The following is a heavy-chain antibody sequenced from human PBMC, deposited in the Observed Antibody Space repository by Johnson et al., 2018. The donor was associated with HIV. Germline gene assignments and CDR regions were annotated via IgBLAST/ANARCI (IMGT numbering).Heavy chain of an antibody. V-gene: IGHV3-23*04. CDR3: ARRGNWNYLKSAFDS. CDR1: GFTFRSYA. Sequence: VQLVESGGGLVQPGGSLRLSCAASGFTFRSYAMHWVRQAPGKGLEWVSTISGSGGSTYYADSVKGRFTISRDTSKNSLYLQMNSLRAEDTAVYHCARRGNWNYLKSAFDSWGQGTMVTVSS. J-gene: IGHJ3*02. D-gene: IGHD1-7*01. CDR2: ISGSGGST.